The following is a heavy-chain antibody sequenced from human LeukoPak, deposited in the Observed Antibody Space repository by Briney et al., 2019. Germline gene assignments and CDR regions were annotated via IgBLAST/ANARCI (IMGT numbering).Heavy chain of an antibody. CDR1: GGSFTGYY. CDR2: INHTGNT. J-gene: IGHJ4*02. D-gene: IGHD4-23*01. V-gene: IGHV4-34*01. Sequence: SETLSLTCSVDGGSFTGYYWTWIRQPPGKGLEWIGEINHTGNTNYNPSLKSRVTLSIDMSKKQFSLHLTSLTPADTAVYYCARITGYGGGSLRYWGQGTLVAISS. CDR3: ARITGYGGGSLRY.